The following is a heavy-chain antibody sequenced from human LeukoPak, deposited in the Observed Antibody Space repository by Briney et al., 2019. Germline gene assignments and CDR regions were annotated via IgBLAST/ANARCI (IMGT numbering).Heavy chain of an antibody. Sequence: GESLKISCKVSGYSFTSYWIGWVRQMPGKGLEWMGIIYPGDSDTRYSPSFQGQVTISADKSISTAYLQWSSLKASDTAMYYCARQLRAVAGLFDYWGQGTLVTVSS. CDR1: GYSFTSYW. CDR3: ARQLRAVAGLFDY. J-gene: IGHJ4*02. V-gene: IGHV5-51*01. CDR2: IYPGDSDT. D-gene: IGHD6-19*01.